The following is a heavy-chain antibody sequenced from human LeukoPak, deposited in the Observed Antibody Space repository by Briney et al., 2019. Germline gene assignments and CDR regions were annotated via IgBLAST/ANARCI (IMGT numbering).Heavy chain of an antibody. V-gene: IGHV3-23*01. CDR1: GFTFNIYA. J-gene: IGHJ4*02. CDR3: AKDAAMTTIYYFDY. Sequence: GGSLRLSCAASGFTFNIYAMSWVRQAPGKGLEWVSSITDSGDVTYYADSVKGRFIVSRDNSKNTLSLQMNSLRNEDTAVYYCAKDAAMTTIYYFDYWGQGTLVTVSS. D-gene: IGHD2-21*02. CDR2: ITDSGDVT.